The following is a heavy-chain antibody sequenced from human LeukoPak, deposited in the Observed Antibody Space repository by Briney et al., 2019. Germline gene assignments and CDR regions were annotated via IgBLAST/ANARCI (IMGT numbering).Heavy chain of an antibody. V-gene: IGHV3-21*01. CDR3: ARDIVVVPAAETKLDY. Sequence: GGSLRLSCAASGFTFSSYSMNWVRQAPGKGLEWVSSISSSSSYIYYADSVKGRLTISRDNAKNSLYLQMNSLRAEDTAVYYCARDIVVVPAAETKLDYWGQGTLVTVSS. CDR1: GFTFSSYS. J-gene: IGHJ4*02. D-gene: IGHD2-2*01. CDR2: ISSSSSYI.